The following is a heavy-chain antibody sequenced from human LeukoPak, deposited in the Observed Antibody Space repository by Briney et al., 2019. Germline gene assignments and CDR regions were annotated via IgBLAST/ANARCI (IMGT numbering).Heavy chain of an antibody. CDR3: AKDEVGGHFEY. V-gene: IGHV3-7*01. CDR1: GFTFRSFY. Sequence: GGSLRLSCAASGFTFRSFYMSWVRQAPGKGLEWVAKVNENGRETHYADSVKGRFSISRDNARNSVSLQMSNLRVEDTAVYYRAKDEVGGHFEYWGQGILVTVSS. CDR2: VNENGRET. J-gene: IGHJ4*02.